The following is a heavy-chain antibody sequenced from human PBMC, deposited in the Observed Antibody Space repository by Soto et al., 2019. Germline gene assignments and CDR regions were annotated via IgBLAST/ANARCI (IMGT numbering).Heavy chain of an antibody. Sequence: EVHLVESGGGLVKPGGSLRLSCAVSGFTFSSCTMNWVRQAPGKGLEWVSSISPSSGHIYYADSLKGRFTIPRDNAKGGLCVQINSVRGEDTAVLYCSGCSGGACHKNYGLEVWGQGTTVTVSS. J-gene: IGHJ6*01. CDR3: SGCSGGACHKNYGLEV. CDR1: GFTFSSCT. D-gene: IGHD2-15*01. V-gene: IGHV3-21*06. CDR2: ISPSSGHI.